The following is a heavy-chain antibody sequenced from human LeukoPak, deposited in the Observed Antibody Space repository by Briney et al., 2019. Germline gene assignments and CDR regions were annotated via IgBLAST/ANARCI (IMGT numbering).Heavy chain of an antibody. CDR2: INPNSGGT. V-gene: IGHV1-2*02. CDR1: GYTFTDYH. CDR3: ARDIRPRVESFDY. Sequence: ASLKVSCKAFGYTFTDYHMHWLRQAPGQGLEWMGWINPNSGGTNYAQKFQGRLTMTRDTSISTAYMELSRLRSDDTAVYYCARDIRPRVESFDYWGQGTLVTVSS. J-gene: IGHJ4*02. D-gene: IGHD3-3*01.